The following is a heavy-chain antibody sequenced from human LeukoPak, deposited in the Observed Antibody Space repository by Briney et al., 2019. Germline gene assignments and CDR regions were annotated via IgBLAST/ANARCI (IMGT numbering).Heavy chain of an antibody. J-gene: IGHJ4*02. V-gene: IGHV3-30*04. CDR2: ISSDGSNK. CDR1: GFTFSSYA. D-gene: IGHD6-6*01. Sequence: GGSLRLSCAASGFTFSSYAMHWVRQAPGKGLEWVAVISSDGSNKYYADSVKGRFTISRDNSKNTLYLQMNSLRAEDTAVYYCAKDASARVREFDYWGQGTLVTVSS. CDR3: AKDASARVREFDY.